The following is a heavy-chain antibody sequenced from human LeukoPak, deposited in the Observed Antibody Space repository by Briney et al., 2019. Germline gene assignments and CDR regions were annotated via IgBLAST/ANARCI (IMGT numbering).Heavy chain of an antibody. CDR3: ARERDYGGNPYYFDY. CDR2: IIPIFGTA. V-gene: IGHV1-69*13. Sequence: SVKVSCKASGGTFSSYAISWVRQAPGQGLEWMGGIIPIFGTANYAQKFQGRVTITADESTSTAYMELSSLRSEDTAVYYCARERDYGGNPYYFDYWGQGTLVTVSS. CDR1: GGTFSSYA. D-gene: IGHD4-23*01. J-gene: IGHJ4*02.